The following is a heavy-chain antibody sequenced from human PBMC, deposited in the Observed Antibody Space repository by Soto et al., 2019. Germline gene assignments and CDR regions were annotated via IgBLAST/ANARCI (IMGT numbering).Heavy chain of an antibody. D-gene: IGHD5-18*01. V-gene: IGHV4-34*01. CDR1: GGSCSGYY. J-gene: IGHJ6*03. Sequence: SETLSLTCAVYGGSCSGYYWSWIRQPPGKGLEWIGEINHSGSTNYNPSLKSRVTISVDTSKNQFSLKLSSVTAADTAVYYCARGFGGYSYGPRAYYMDVWGKGTTVTVSS. CDR3: ARGFGGYSYGPRAYYMDV. CDR2: INHSGST.